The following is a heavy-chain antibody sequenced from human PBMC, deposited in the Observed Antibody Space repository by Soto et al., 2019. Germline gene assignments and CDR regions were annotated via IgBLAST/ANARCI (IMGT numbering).Heavy chain of an antibody. V-gene: IGHV3-15*01. CDR3: TTGATYYDLYYFDY. Sequence: EVQLVESGGGLVKPGGSLRLSCAASGFTFSNAWMSWVRQAPGKGLEWVGRIKSKTDGGTTDYAAPVKGKFTISRDDSKNTRYLQMNRLKTEDTAVYYCTTGATYYDLYYFDYWGQGTLVTVSS. CDR2: IKSKTDGGTT. CDR1: GFTFSNAW. J-gene: IGHJ4*02. D-gene: IGHD3-3*01.